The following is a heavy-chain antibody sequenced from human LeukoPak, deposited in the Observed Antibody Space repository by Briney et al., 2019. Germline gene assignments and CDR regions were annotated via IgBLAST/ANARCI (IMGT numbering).Heavy chain of an antibody. CDR1: GGSISSSSYY. V-gene: IGHV4-39*07. J-gene: IGHJ4*02. Sequence: SETLSLTCTVSGGSISSSSYYWGWIRQPPGKGLAWIGSIYYSGSTYYNPSLKSRVTISVDTSKNQFSLRLTSVTAADTAVYFCARLTRSAVASQSFDYWGQGTLVTVSS. D-gene: IGHD6-19*01. CDR3: ARLTRSAVASQSFDY. CDR2: IYYSGST.